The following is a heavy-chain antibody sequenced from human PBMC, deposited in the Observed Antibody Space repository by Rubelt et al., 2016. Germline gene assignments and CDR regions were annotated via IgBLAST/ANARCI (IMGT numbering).Heavy chain of an antibody. CDR2: TSAYNGNT. CDR3: ARDKEWLATRGFQNGFDP. J-gene: IGHJ5*02. Sequence: QVQLVQSGAEVKKPGASVKVSCKASGYTFTSYGISWVRQALGQGLEWMGWTSAYNGNTHHAQKLHGRVTMTTDTSTSTAYRVLRSRRSDDTAVYYCARDKEWLATRGFQNGFDPWGQGTLVTVSS. V-gene: IGHV1-18*01. D-gene: IGHD6-19*01. CDR1: GYTFTSYG.